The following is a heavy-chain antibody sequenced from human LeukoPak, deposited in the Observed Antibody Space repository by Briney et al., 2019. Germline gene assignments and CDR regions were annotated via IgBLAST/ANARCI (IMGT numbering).Heavy chain of an antibody. CDR1: GGSIGSYY. Sequence: PSETLSLTCTVSGGSIGSYYWSWIRQPPGKRLEWIGYIYYSGSTNYNPSLKSRVTISVDTSKNQFSLKLSSVTAADTAVYYCARGRQKYSGSHPQDYWGQGTLVTVSS. D-gene: IGHD1-26*01. CDR2: IYYSGST. V-gene: IGHV4-59*01. J-gene: IGHJ4*02. CDR3: ARGRQKYSGSHPQDY.